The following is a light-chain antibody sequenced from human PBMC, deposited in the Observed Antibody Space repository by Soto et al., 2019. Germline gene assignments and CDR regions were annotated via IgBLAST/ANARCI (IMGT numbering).Light chain of an antibody. J-gene: IGKJ1*01. CDR3: QQYNSLWT. CDR1: ETINSY. Sequence: DIQMTQSPSSLSASVGDNVTITCRASETINSYLNWYQQKPGKAPKLLIYDASSLESGVPSTFSGSGSGTEFTLTISSLQPDDFATYYCQQYNSLWTFGQGTKVDIK. CDR2: DAS. V-gene: IGKV1-5*01.